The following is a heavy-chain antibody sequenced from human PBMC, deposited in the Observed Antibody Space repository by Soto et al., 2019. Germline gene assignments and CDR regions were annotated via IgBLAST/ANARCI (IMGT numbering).Heavy chain of an antibody. CDR2: IIPIFGTA. CDR1: GYTFTSYY. V-gene: IGHV1-69*13. D-gene: IGHD3-10*01. Sequence: SVKVSCKASGYTFTSYYMHWVRQAPGQGLEWMGGIIPIFGTANYAQKFQGRVTITADESTSTAYMELSSLRSEDTAVYYCARSLDPGSYYPNYYYYGMDVWGQGTTVTVSS. J-gene: IGHJ6*02. CDR3: ARSLDPGSYYPNYYYYGMDV.